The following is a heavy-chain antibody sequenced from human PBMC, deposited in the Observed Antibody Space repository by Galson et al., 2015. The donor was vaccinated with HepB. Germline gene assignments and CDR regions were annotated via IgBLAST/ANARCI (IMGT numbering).Heavy chain of an antibody. Sequence: CAISGDSVSNNGVAWNWIRQSPSRGLEWLGRTYYRSKFYNDYAESVKSRITINPDTSRNQVSLQLNSVTAADTAVYYCARAKEGRGYFDYWGQGTLVTVSS. CDR3: ARAKEGRGYFDY. CDR1: GDSVSNNGVA. J-gene: IGHJ4*02. D-gene: IGHD3-10*01. CDR2: TYYRSKFYN. V-gene: IGHV6-1*01.